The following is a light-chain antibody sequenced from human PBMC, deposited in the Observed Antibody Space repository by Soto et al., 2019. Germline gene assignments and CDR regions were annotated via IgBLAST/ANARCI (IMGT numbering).Light chain of an antibody. CDR3: QQYGSSPPYT. J-gene: IGKJ2*01. CDR2: GSS. V-gene: IGKV3-20*01. CDR1: QSVSNNY. Sequence: EVVLTQSPGTLSLSPGERASLSCRASQSVSNNYLAWYQQKPGQSPKLLILGSSDRATGIPDRFSGSGSGTDFTLTISRLEPEDFAVYYCQQYGSSPPYTFGRGTKLEIK.